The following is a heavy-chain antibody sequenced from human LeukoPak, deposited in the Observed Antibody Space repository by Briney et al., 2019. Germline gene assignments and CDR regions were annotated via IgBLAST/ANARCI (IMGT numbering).Heavy chain of an antibody. CDR3: AKHIYGVVSTRQ. V-gene: IGHV3-15*01. J-gene: IGHJ1*01. CDR1: GFTFRDAW. CDR2: IRSKTDGGTT. D-gene: IGHD3-3*01. Sequence: GGSLRLSCAASGFTFRDAWMTWVRQAPGKGLEWVGRIRSKTDGGTTDYAVSVQGRFTISRDDSKNTLYLQMSSLKTEDTAVYYCAKHIYGVVSTRQWAQGPRVTVSS.